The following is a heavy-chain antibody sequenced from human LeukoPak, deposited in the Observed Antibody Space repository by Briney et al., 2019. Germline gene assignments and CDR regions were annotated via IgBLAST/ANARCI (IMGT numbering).Heavy chain of an antibody. CDR1: GGSISSYY. CDR2: IPYSGST. J-gene: IGHJ3*02. Sequence: SETLSLTCTVSGGSISSYYWSWIRQPPGKGQEWIGYIPYSGSTKYNPSPKSRVTISIDTSKKQFSLNLSSVTAADTAVYYCARHRQYDADVFDIWGQGTMVTVSS. V-gene: IGHV4-59*08. CDR3: ARHRQYDADVFDI. D-gene: IGHD2-8*01.